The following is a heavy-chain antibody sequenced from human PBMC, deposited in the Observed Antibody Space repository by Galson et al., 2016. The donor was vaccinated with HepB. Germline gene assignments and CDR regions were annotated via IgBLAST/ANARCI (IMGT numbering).Heavy chain of an antibody. CDR2: IYSGGDT. Sequence: SLRLSCAASGFTVSNNYMSWVRQAPGTGLQWVSLIYSGGDTDYADSVKGRFTISRDNSKNTLYLQMNSLRAEDTAVYYCARDIVGDTSRFDPWGQGTLVTVSS. V-gene: IGHV3-53*01. J-gene: IGHJ5*02. CDR3: ARDIVGDTSRFDP. D-gene: IGHD1-26*01. CDR1: GFTVSNNY.